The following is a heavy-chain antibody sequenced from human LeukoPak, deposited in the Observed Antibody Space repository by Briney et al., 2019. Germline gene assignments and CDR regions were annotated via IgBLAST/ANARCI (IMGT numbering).Heavy chain of an antibody. CDR1: GFTFSSYA. V-gene: IGHV3-23*01. CDR2: ISGSGGST. CDR3: AKDYYYDSSGYIFDS. J-gene: IGHJ4*02. D-gene: IGHD3-22*01. Sequence: PGGSLRLSCAASGFTFSSYAMSWVRQAPGKGLEWVSAISGSGGSTYYADSVKGRFTISRDNSKNTLYLQMNSLRAEDTAVYYCAKDYYYDSSGYIFDSGGQGTLVTVSS.